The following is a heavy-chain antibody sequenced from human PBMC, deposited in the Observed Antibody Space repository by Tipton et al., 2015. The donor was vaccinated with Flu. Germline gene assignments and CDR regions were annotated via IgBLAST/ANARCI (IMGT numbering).Heavy chain of an antibody. V-gene: IGHV4-38-2*01. CDR1: GYSISSGYY. Sequence: TLSLTCSVSGYSISSGYYWGWVRRPPGKGLEWIGNICPGSPYYNPSLRSRVTMSIGRSKDQFSLRLTSVTAADTAVYFCARRDYSNYVSDPKNWFDPWGQGTLVTVSS. CDR2: ICPGSP. CDR3: ARRDYSNYVSDPKNWFDP. J-gene: IGHJ5*02. D-gene: IGHD4-11*01.